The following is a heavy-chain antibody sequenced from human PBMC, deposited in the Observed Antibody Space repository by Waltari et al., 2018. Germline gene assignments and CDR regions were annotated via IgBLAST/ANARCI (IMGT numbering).Heavy chain of an antibody. CDR2: ISHSGTT. CDR1: GGSFCGYY. CDR3: ARQEIIVEVTGDGFDI. V-gene: IGHV4-34*01. D-gene: IGHD2-21*02. Sequence: QVQLQQWGAGLLKPSETLCLTCAVYGGSFCGYYWSWIRQPPGKWLEWIGEISHSGTTKYNPSLKSRVTSSLDTSKTQFSLKLSSVTAADTAVYYCARQEIIVEVTGDGFDIWGQGTMVTVSA. J-gene: IGHJ3*02.